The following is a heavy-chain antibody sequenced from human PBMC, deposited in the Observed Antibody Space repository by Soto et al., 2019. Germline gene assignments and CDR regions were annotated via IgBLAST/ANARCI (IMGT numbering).Heavy chain of an antibody. CDR1: GGSISSGGYS. Sequence: PSETLSLTCAVSGGSISSGGYSWSWIRQPPGKGLEWIGYIYHSGSTYYNPSLKSRVTISVDKSKNQFSLKLSSVTAADTAVYYCARGQSYYGGKEGNAFDIWGQGAMVTVSS. CDR2: IYHSGST. V-gene: IGHV4-30-2*01. D-gene: IGHD4-17*01. CDR3: ARGQSYYGGKEGNAFDI. J-gene: IGHJ3*02.